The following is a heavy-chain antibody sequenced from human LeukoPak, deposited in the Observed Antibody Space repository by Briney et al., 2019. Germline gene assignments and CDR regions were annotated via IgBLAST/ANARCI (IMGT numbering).Heavy chain of an antibody. V-gene: IGHV1-18*01. D-gene: IGHD2-8*01. CDR3: ALISYCTSVTCFFLDY. Sequence: ASVKVSCKASGYTFTSYGISWVRQAPGQELEWMGWISAYNGNTNYAQKLQGRVTMTTDTSTSTAYMELRSLRSDDTAVYYCALISYCTSVTCFFLDYWGQGTLVSVSS. J-gene: IGHJ4*02. CDR1: GYTFTSYG. CDR2: ISAYNGNT.